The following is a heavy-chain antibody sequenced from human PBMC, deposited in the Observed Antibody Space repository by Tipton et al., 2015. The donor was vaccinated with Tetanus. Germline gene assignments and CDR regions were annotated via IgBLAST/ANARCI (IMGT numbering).Heavy chain of an antibody. D-gene: IGHD2-2*01. Sequence: SGFTFSSYGMHWVRQAPGKGLEWVAVISYDGSNKYYADSVKGRFTISRDNSKNTLYLQMNSLRAEDTAVYYCAKSHVGMPSDYYYYGMDVWGQGTTVTVSS. CDR1: GFTFSSYG. V-gene: IGHV3-30*18. J-gene: IGHJ6*02. CDR3: AKSHVGMPSDYYYYGMDV. CDR2: ISYDGSNK.